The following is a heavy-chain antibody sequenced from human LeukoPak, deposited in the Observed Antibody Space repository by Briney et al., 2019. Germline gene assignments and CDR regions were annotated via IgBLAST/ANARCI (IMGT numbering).Heavy chain of an antibody. D-gene: IGHD2-21*02. V-gene: IGHV3-7*01. J-gene: IGHJ4*02. CDR2: IMKDGSTK. CDR3: ARDRDFYVADN. CDR1: GFTFSGYW. Sequence: GGSLRLSCVASGFTFSGYWMSWVRQAPGKGLEWVANIMKDGSTKKYVDSVKGQFTISRDNAKNSLYLQMNSLRVEDTAVYYCARDRDFYVADNWGQGTQLIVSS.